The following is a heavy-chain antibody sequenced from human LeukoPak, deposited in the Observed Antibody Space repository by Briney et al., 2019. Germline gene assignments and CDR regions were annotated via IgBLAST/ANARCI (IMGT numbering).Heavy chain of an antibody. V-gene: IGHV1-2*04. CDR2: INPNSGGT. CDR1: GYTFTSYD. D-gene: IGHD6-6*01. J-gene: IGHJ6*02. Sequence: ASVKVSCKASGYTFTSYDINWVRQAPGQGLEWMGWINPNSGGTNYAQKFQGWVTMTRDTSISTAYMELSRLRSDDTAVYYCAITIAARLVDYYGMDVWGQGTTVIVSS. CDR3: AITIAARLVDYYGMDV.